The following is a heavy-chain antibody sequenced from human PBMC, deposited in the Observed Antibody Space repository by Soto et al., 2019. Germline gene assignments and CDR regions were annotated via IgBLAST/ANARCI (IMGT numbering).Heavy chain of an antibody. J-gene: IGHJ4*02. D-gene: IGHD6-6*01. CDR2: IIPIFGTP. Sequence: QVQRVQSGAEVKKPGSSVKVSCKASGGSFSSYAISWVRQAPGQGLEWMGGIIPIFGTPSYAQKFQGRVTIAADESTSTAYMELSSLRSEDTAVYYCAREYRSSSGRFDNWGQGTLVTVSS. CDR3: AREYRSSSGRFDN. CDR1: GGSFSSYA. V-gene: IGHV1-69*01.